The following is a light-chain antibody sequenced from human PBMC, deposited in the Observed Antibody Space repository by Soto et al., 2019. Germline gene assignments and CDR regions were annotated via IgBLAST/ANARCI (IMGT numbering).Light chain of an antibody. J-gene: IGLJ1*01. CDR1: SSYVGSSNG. CDR3: SSYTSSSTYV. Sequence: QSALTQPPSVSGSPGQSVGISCTGTSSYVGSSNGVSWYQQPPGTAPKLMLYDVSNRPSGVPDRFSGSKSGNTASLTISGLQAEDEADYYCSSYTSSSTYVFGTGTKVTVL. CDR2: DVS. V-gene: IGLV2-18*02.